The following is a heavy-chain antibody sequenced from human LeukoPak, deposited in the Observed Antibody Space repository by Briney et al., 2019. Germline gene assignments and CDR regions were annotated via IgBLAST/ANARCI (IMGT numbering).Heavy chain of an antibody. CDR2: IIPIFGTA. CDR3: ARVLPSDVTVTTH. Sequence: SVKVSCKASGGTFSSYAISWVRQAPGQGLESMGGIIPIFGTANYAQKFQGRVTITADESTSTAYMELSSLRSEDTAVYYCARVLPSDVTVTTHWGQGTLVTVSS. D-gene: IGHD4-17*01. J-gene: IGHJ4*02. V-gene: IGHV1-69*13. CDR1: GGTFSSYA.